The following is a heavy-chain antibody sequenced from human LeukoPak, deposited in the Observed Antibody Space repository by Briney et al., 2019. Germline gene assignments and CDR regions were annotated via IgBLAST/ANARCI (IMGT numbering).Heavy chain of an antibody. J-gene: IGHJ4*02. Sequence: SETLSLTCTVSGGSISSYYWSWIRPPAGKGLEWIGRIYTSGSTNYNPSIKSRVTMSVDTSKNQFSLKLSSVTAADTAVYYCARWGGIAAAGIDYWGQGTLVTVSS. CDR1: GGSISSYY. CDR3: ARWGGIAAAGIDY. V-gene: IGHV4-4*07. CDR2: IYTSGST. D-gene: IGHD6-13*01.